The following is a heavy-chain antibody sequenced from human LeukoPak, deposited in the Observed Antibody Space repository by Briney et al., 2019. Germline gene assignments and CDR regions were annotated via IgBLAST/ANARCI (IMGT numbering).Heavy chain of an antibody. CDR2: ISGSGGST. J-gene: IGHJ4*02. V-gene: IGHV3-23*01. CDR3: ATTRYGDYGTWDY. Sequence: GGSLRLSCAASGFTFSSYAMSWVRQAPGKGLEWVSAISGSGGSTYYADSVKGRFTISRDNSKNTLYLQMNSLRVEDTAVYYCATTRYGDYGTWDYWDQGTLVTVSS. CDR1: GFTFSSYA. D-gene: IGHD4-17*01.